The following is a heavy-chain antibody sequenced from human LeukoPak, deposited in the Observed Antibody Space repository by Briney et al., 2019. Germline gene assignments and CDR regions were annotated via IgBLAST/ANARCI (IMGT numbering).Heavy chain of an antibody. D-gene: IGHD6-19*01. CDR3: AKVSVGWWGIWFDP. Sequence: GGSPRLSCAASGFTFSSYEMNWVRQAPGKGLEWVAVISYDGTNKYYGDSVKGRFTISRDNSKNTLYLQMNSLRPEDTAVYYCAKVSVGWWGIWFDPWGQGTLVTVAS. J-gene: IGHJ5*02. V-gene: IGHV3-30*18. CDR1: GFTFSSYE. CDR2: ISYDGTNK.